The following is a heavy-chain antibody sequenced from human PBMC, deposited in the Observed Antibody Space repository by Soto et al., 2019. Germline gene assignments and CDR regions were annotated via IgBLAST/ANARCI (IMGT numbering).Heavy chain of an antibody. CDR3: ARDLVGGSWFDP. CDR1: GFTLSSYA. CDR2: ISGSGSGK. V-gene: IGHV3-7*01. J-gene: IGHJ5*02. Sequence: PGGSLRLSCAASGFTLSSYAMSWVRQAPGKGLEWVANISGSGSGKYYVDSVKGRFTISRDNAKNSLYLQMNSLRAEDTAVYYCARDLVGGSWFDPWGQGTLVTVSS. D-gene: IGHD6-6*01.